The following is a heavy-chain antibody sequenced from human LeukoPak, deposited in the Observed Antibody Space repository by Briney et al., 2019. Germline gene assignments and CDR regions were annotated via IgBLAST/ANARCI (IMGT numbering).Heavy chain of an antibody. Sequence: GGSLRLSCAASGFTFRSYGMHWIRQAPGKGLEWVAFIRYDGNNKYYADSVKGRFTISRDNSKNTLYLQMNSLRAEDTAVYYCARTEMGYYYYYMDVWGTGTTVTISS. CDR2: IRYDGNNK. D-gene: IGHD5-24*01. CDR3: ARTEMGYYYYYMDV. CDR1: GFTFRSYG. V-gene: IGHV3-30*02. J-gene: IGHJ6*03.